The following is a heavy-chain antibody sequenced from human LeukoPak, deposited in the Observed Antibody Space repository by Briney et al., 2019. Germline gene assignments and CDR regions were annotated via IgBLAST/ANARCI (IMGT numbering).Heavy chain of an antibody. D-gene: IGHD7-27*01. Sequence: GGSLRLSCAASGITFSSYAMHWVRQAPGKGLEWVAVISYDGSNKYYADSVKGRFTISRDNSKNTLYLQMNSLRAEDTAVYYCARDHGDYYFDYWGQGTLVTVSS. V-gene: IGHV3-30*04. CDR3: ARDHGDYYFDY. CDR2: ISYDGSNK. J-gene: IGHJ4*02. CDR1: GITFSSYA.